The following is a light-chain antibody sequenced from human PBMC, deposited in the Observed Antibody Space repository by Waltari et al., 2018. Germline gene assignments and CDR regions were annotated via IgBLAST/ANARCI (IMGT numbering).Light chain of an antibody. CDR1: QRVSRDY. J-gene: IGKJ4*01. CDR2: GAS. V-gene: IGKV3-20*01. Sequence: ETVLAQSPGTLSLSLGDSATLPCRASQRVSRDYLAWYQQKPGQAPRLLIYGASRRATGIPARFSGSGSGTDFTLTITRLEPEDFAVYYCQQYGSSPLTFGGGTKVDIK. CDR3: QQYGSSPLT.